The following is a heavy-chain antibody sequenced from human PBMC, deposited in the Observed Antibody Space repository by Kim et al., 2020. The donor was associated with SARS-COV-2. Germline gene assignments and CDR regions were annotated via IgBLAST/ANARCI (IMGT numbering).Heavy chain of an antibody. CDR1: GFTFSSYA. CDR2: ISGSAETT. CDR3: AKDLLYCSVGSCYFGAAFDI. Sequence: GGSLRLSCAASGFTFSSYAMSWVRQAPGKGLEWVAGISGSAETTYSAGSVKGRFTISRDNSKDTLYLQMTSLRAEDTATYYCAKDLLYCSVGSCYFGAAFDIWGQGPMVTVSS. J-gene: IGHJ3*02. D-gene: IGHD2-15*01. V-gene: IGHV3-23*01.